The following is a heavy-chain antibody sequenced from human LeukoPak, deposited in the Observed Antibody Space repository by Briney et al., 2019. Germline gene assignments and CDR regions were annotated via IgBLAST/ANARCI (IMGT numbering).Heavy chain of an antibody. Sequence: PSETLSLTCTVSGGSIGTYYWSWFRQPPGKGLEWIGYIYHSGGTNYNPSLTSRVTISVDTSKNQFSLKLTSVTAADTAVYYCARQKWEQQGRDYYFNGLDVWGPGTTVIVSS. CDR2: IYHSGGT. D-gene: IGHD1/OR15-1a*01. CDR1: GGSIGTYY. J-gene: IGHJ6*02. V-gene: IGHV4-59*08. CDR3: ARQKWEQQGRDYYFNGLDV.